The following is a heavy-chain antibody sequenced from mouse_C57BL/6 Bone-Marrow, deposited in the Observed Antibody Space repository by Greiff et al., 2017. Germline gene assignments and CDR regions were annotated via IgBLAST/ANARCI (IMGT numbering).Heavy chain of an antibody. V-gene: IGHV1-22*01. CDR2: INPNNGGT. CDR1: GYTFTDYN. Sequence: VQLKESGPELVKPGASVKMSCKASGYTFTDYNMHWVKQSHGKSLEWIGYINPNNGGTSYNQKSKGKATLTVNKSSSTAYMELRSRTSEDSAVYYCGKSRGGYLAYWGQGTLVTVSA. J-gene: IGHJ3*01. D-gene: IGHD2-14*01. CDR3: GKSRGGYLAY.